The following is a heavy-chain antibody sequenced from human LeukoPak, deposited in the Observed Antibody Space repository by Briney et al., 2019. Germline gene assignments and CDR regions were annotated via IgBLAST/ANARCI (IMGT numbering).Heavy chain of an antibody. D-gene: IGHD6-19*01. CDR3: ARHPDSSAWPYYFDY. V-gene: IGHV4-59*08. Sequence: PSTTLSLTCTVSGDSTSRHRWNWIRQSQGRGLEWIGYIYKNGFTNYNPSLNSRITMSLDTSKNQFSLDLSYVTAADTAVYYCARHPDSSAWPYYFDYWGQGTLVTVSS. CDR1: GDSTSRHR. J-gene: IGHJ4*02. CDR2: IYKNGFT.